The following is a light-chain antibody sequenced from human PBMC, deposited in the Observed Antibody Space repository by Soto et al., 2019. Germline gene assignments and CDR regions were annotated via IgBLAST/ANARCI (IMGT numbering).Light chain of an antibody. CDR3: QQYDSYPVT. V-gene: IGKV1-5*01. Sequence: DIQMTQSPSTLSASVGDRVTITCRASQGISSWLAWYQQRPGRAPEVRIYDACSLESGVPSRFSGSRSGTAFTLTISRLQPDDFATYCCQQYDSYPVTCGGGTKVEIK. J-gene: IGKJ4*01. CDR2: DAC. CDR1: QGISSW.